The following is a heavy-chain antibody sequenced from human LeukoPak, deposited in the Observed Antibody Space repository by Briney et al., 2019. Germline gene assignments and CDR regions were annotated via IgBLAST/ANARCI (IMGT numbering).Heavy chain of an antibody. D-gene: IGHD3-22*01. CDR3: ARVLNYYDSSGYYFSY. V-gene: IGHV3-30-3*01. CDR1: GFTFSYYT. J-gene: IGHJ4*02. CDR2: ISYDGSNE. Sequence: GGSLRLSCAASGFTFSYYTMHWVRQAPGKGLEWLAGISYDGSNEYYADSVKGRFTISRDNSKNTLYLQMNSLRVEDTAVYYCARVLNYYDSSGYYFSYWGQGTLVTVSS.